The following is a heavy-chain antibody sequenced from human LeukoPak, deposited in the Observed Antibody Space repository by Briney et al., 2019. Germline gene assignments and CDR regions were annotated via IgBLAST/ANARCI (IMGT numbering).Heavy chain of an antibody. CDR1: GFTFSSYA. V-gene: IGHV3-23*01. Sequence: PGGSLRLSCAASGFTFSSYAMSWVRQAPGKGLEWVSAISGSGGSTYYADSVKGRFTISRDNSKNTLYLQMNSLRAEDTAVYYCAKDHYRGRVGATTPDYWGQGTLATVSS. D-gene: IGHD1-26*01. J-gene: IGHJ4*02. CDR2: ISGSGGST. CDR3: AKDHYRGRVGATTPDY.